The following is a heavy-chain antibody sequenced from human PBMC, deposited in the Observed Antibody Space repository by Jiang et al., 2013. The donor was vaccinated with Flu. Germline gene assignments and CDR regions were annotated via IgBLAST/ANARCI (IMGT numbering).Heavy chain of an antibody. Sequence: SLTCTVSGGSINSGDYYWSWIRQPPGKGLEWVGYVYYTGITYYNPSLMSRISISVDTSKNHFSLKMNSVIAADTAVYYCARMDYGSGTNFYYYGMDVWGQ. CDR2: VYYTGIT. CDR1: GGSINSGDYY. CDR3: ARMDYGSGTNFYYYGMDV. D-gene: IGHD3-10*01. J-gene: IGHJ6*02. V-gene: IGHV4-30-4*01.